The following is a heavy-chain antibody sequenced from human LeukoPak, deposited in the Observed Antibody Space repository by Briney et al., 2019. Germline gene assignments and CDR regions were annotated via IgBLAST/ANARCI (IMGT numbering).Heavy chain of an antibody. J-gene: IGHJ4*02. CDR2: IYYSGST. CDR1: GGSISSYY. CDR3: ARDPYDSYFDY. D-gene: IGHD3-22*01. V-gene: IGHV4-59*01. Sequence: KTSETLSLTCTVSGGSISSYYWSWIRQPPGKGLEWIGYIYYSGSTNYNPSLKSRVTISVDTSENQFSLKLSSVTAADTAVYYCARDPYDSYFDYWGQGTLVTVSS.